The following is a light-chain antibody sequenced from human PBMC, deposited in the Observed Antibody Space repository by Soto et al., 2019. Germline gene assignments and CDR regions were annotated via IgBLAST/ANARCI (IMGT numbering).Light chain of an antibody. CDR2: DVS. J-gene: IGKJ3*01. CDR3: QQRSNWPPFT. V-gene: IGKV3-11*01. CDR1: QSVSSNF. Sequence: EIVMTQSPATLSLSPGERATLSCRASQSVSSNFLAWYQQRPGRAPRLLIYDVSNRATGIPARFSGSGSGTDFTPTISSLEPEDFAVYYCQQRSNWPPFTFGPGTKVDIK.